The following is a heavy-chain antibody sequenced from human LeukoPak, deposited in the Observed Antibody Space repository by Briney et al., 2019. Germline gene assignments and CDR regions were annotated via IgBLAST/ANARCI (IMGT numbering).Heavy chain of an antibody. Sequence: GESLKISCKGSGYSFTSYWIGWVRQMPGKGLEWMGIIYPGDSDTRYNPSFQGQVTISADKSISTAYLQWSSLKASDTAMYYCARRVYCINGLCHAFDIWGQGTMVTVSS. CDR3: ARRVYCINGLCHAFDI. J-gene: IGHJ3*02. V-gene: IGHV5-51*01. D-gene: IGHD2-8*01. CDR2: IYPGDSDT. CDR1: GYSFTSYW.